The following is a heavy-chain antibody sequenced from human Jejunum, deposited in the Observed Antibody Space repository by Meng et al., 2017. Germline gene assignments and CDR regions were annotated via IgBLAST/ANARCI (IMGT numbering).Heavy chain of an antibody. CDR3: ARMDSAVHYFDY. J-gene: IGHJ4*02. D-gene: IGHD2-2*03. V-gene: IGHV4-30-2*01. CDR1: GGSINSDGYT. CDR2: IYHTGSP. Sequence: QLQLQQSGSGLVKPSQTLSLTCAVSGGSINSDGYTWSWIRQPPGKGLEWIGYIYHTGSPYYNPSLKSRLTISVDRSENQFSLKLSSVTAADTAVYYCARMDSAVHYFDYWGQGTLVTVSS.